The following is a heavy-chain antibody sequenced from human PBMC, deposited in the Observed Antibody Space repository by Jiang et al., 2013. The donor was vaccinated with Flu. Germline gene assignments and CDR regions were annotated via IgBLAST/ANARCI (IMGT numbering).Heavy chain of an antibody. CDR1: GGSISSGGYY. CDR3: ARGSYGDPSFDY. J-gene: IGHJ4*02. D-gene: IGHD4-17*01. CDR2: IYYSGST. Sequence: GSGLVKPSQTLSLTCTVSGGSISSGGYYWSWIRQHPGKGLEWIGYIYYSGSTYYNPSLKSRVTISVDTSKNQFSLKLSSVTAADTAVYYCARGSYGDPSFDYWGQGTLVTVSS. V-gene: IGHV4-31*03.